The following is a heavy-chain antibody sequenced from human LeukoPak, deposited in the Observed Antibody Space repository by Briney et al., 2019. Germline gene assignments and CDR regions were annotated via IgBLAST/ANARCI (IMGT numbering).Heavy chain of an antibody. CDR1: GYTLTELS. V-gene: IGHV1-24*01. Sequence: ASVKVSCKVSGYTLTELSMHWVRQAPGKGLEWMGGFDPEDGETIYAQKFQGRVTMTEDTSTDTAYMELSSLRSEDTAVYYCATGDNYGSGRHYWGQGTLVTVSS. D-gene: IGHD3-10*01. J-gene: IGHJ4*02. CDR2: FDPEDGET. CDR3: ATGDNYGSGRHY.